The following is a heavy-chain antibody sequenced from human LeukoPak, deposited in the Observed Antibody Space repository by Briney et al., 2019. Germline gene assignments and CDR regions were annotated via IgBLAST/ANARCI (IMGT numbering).Heavy chain of an antibody. Sequence: GGSLRLSCAASGFTFSSYAMHWVRQAPGKGLEYVSAISSNGGSTYYANSVKGRFTISRDNSKNTLYLQMGSLRAEDMAVYYCARAQSSHYYDSSGYLDYWGQGTLVTVSS. CDR2: ISSNGGST. J-gene: IGHJ4*02. V-gene: IGHV3-64*01. CDR1: GFTFSSYA. CDR3: ARAQSSHYYDSSGYLDY. D-gene: IGHD3-22*01.